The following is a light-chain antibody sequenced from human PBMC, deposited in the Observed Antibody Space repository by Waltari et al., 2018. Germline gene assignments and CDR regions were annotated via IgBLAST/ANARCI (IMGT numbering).Light chain of an antibody. Sequence: EVVLTQSPATLSLSPGERATLSCRASQSVSSYLAWYQQKPGQPPRLLIYDASNRATGIPARFSGSVSGTDFTLTISSLEPEDVAVYYCQQRSSWPPFTFGQGTKLEIK. CDR1: QSVSSY. V-gene: IGKV3-11*01. CDR2: DAS. J-gene: IGKJ2*01. CDR3: QQRSSWPPFT.